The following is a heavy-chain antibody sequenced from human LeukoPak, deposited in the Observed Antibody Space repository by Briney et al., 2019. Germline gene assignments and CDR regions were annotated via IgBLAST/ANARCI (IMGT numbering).Heavy chain of an antibody. V-gene: IGHV4-39*02. CDR3: AKEGGYGSGGLDY. Sequence: SETLSLTCTVSGGSISSSSYYWGWIRQPPGQGLEWIGSIYYSGSTCYNPSLKSRVTISVDTSKNQFSLKLSSLTAADTAVYYCAKEGGYGSGGLDYWGQGTLVTVSS. D-gene: IGHD3-10*01. J-gene: IGHJ4*02. CDR2: IYYSGST. CDR1: GGSISSSSYY.